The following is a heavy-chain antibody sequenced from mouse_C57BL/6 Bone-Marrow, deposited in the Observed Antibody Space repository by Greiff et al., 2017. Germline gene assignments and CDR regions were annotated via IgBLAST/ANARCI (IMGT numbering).Heavy chain of an antibody. CDR1: GYTFTDYN. J-gene: IGHJ1*03. CDR3: ARYRDYDGSSNWYFDV. V-gene: IGHV1-18*01. D-gene: IGHD1-1*01. CDR2: INPNNGGT. Sequence: VKLQQSGPELVKPGASVKIPCKASGYTFTDYNMDWVKQSHGKSLEWIGDINPNNGGTIYNQKFKGKATLTVDKSSSTAYMELRSLTSEDTAVYYCARYRDYDGSSNWYFDVWGTGTTVTVSS.